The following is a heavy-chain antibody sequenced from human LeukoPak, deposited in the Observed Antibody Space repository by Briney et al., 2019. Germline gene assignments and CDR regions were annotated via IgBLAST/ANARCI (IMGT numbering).Heavy chain of an antibody. D-gene: IGHD3-10*01. Sequence: GGSLRLSCAASEFTFSSYAMSWVRQAPGKGLEWVSYISSSSSTIYYADSVKGRFTISRDNAKNSLYLQMNSLRAEDTAVYYRARDLIYGSGEYWGQGTLVTVSS. J-gene: IGHJ4*02. CDR1: EFTFSSYA. V-gene: IGHV3-48*04. CDR2: ISSSSSTI. CDR3: ARDLIYGSGEY.